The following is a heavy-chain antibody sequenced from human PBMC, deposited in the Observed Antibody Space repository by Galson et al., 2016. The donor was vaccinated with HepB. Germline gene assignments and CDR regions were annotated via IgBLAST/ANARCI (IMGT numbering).Heavy chain of an antibody. Sequence: SETLSLTCSVSGGSASSGGYFWSWIRQPPGEGLEWIGYIYYTENTSYNPSLKSRVTISVDTSKNQLSLKLSSVTAEDTAVYYCARADYDSSGYFLYWGQGTLVIVSS. CDR3: ARADYDSSGYFLY. D-gene: IGHD3-22*01. CDR1: GGSASSGGYF. CDR2: IYYTENT. V-gene: IGHV4-61*08. J-gene: IGHJ4*02.